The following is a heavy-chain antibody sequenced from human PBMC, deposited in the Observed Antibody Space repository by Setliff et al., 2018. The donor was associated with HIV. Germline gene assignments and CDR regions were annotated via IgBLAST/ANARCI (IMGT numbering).Heavy chain of an antibody. CDR3: ARDVGRIQVWYSSSQRFDW. J-gene: IGHJ5*01. Sequence: SGGSLRLSCAASGFTFSSYAMNWVRQAPGKGLEWVSSISSSSAYIYYADSVKGRFTISRDNANNSLYLQVNSLRAEDTAVCYCARDVGRIQVWYSSSQRFDWWGQGTPVTVSS. CDR2: ISSSSAYI. V-gene: IGHV3-21*01. CDR1: GFTFSSYA. D-gene: IGHD6-13*01.